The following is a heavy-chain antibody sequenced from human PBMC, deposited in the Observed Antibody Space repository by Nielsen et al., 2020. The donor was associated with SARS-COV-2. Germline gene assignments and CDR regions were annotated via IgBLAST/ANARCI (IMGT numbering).Heavy chain of an antibody. J-gene: IGHJ6*02. V-gene: IGHV3-23*01. Sequence: GESLKISCAASGFTFSSYAMSWVRQAPGKGLEWVSAISGSGGSTYYADSVKGRFTISRDNSKNTLYLQMNSLRAEDTAVYYCASMPGRGSGWPPTYYYYYGMDVRGQGTTVTVSS. CDR3: ASMPGRGSGWPPTYYYYYGMDV. CDR1: GFTFSSYA. CDR2: ISGSGGST. D-gene: IGHD6-19*01.